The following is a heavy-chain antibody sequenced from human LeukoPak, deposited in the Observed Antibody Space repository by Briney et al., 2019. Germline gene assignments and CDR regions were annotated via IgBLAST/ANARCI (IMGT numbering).Heavy chain of an antibody. V-gene: IGHV1-18*01. J-gene: IGHJ4*02. Sequence: ASVRVSCKASGYTFTNYGITWVRQAPGQGLEWMGWISAYSGNTNYVQKFQGRVTMATDVSTSTAYMELRGLRSDDTAIYYCARDIATVVHQDWGQGTLVTVSS. CDR1: GYTFTNYG. CDR3: ARDIATVVHQD. D-gene: IGHD2-2*01. CDR2: ISAYSGNT.